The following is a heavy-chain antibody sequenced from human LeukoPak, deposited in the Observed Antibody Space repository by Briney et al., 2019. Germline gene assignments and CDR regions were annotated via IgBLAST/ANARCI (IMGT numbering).Heavy chain of an antibody. V-gene: IGHV3-74*01. D-gene: IGHD3-22*01. CDR3: AREYNSGPKQTDAFDI. CDR1: GFTLSNHW. Sequence: GGSLRLSCAAFGFTLSNHWMHWVRQVPGKGLVWVSRISGDEIWTSYADSVKGRFIISRDNAKDTLYLQMNSLRTEDTAVYYCAREYNSGPKQTDAFDIWGQGTMVTVS. CDR2: ISGDEIWT. J-gene: IGHJ3*02.